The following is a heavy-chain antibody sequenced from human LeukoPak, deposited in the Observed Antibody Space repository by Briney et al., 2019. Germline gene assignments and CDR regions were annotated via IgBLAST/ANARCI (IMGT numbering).Heavy chain of an antibody. CDR2: INHSGST. J-gene: IGHJ4*02. D-gene: IGHD6-19*01. V-gene: IGHV4-34*01. Sequence: SETLSLTCAVYGGSFRGYNWTWIRQPPGKGLEWIGEINHSGSTNYTPSLKSRVTISIDTSKNQFSLKLSSVTAADTAVYYCARGAGIAVAGTANFDYWGQGTLVTVSS. CDR3: ARGAGIAVAGTANFDY. CDR1: GGSFRGYN.